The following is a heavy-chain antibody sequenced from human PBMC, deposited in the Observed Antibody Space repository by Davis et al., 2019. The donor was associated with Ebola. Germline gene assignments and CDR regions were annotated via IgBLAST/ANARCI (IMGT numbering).Heavy chain of an antibody. D-gene: IGHD2-8*02. J-gene: IGHJ3*02. CDR3: ASLRRTITGMDDAFDI. V-gene: IGHV5-51*01. Sequence: GESLKISCKASGNSFASHWIGWVRQMPGKGLEWMGIIYTGYFDTRYSPSFRGQVTILADKYIKTAFLQWSSLKASDTAMYYCASLRRTITGMDDAFDIWGQGTMVTVSS. CDR1: GNSFASHW. CDR2: IYTGYFDT.